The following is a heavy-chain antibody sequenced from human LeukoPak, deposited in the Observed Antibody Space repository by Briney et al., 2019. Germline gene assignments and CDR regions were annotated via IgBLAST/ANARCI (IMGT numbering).Heavy chain of an antibody. CDR3: ATGGSAYAFYI. D-gene: IGHD2-15*01. V-gene: IGHV4-59*01. CDR2: IYYSGST. Sequence: SETVSLTCTVSGGFICSYYWIWIRQPPGRGLEWIGYIYYSGSTNYNPSLKSRVTISVDTSKNQFSLKLSSVTAADTAVYYCATGGSAYAFYIWGQGTMVTVSS. J-gene: IGHJ3*02. CDR1: GGFICSYY.